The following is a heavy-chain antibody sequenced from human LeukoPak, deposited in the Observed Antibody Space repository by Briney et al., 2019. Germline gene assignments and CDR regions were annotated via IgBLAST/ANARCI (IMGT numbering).Heavy chain of an antibody. V-gene: IGHV3-11*04. CDR1: GFTFSDYY. J-gene: IGHJ4*02. Sequence: GGSLRLSCAASGFTFSDYYMSWIRQAPGKGLGWVSDISSSGSTIYYADSVKGRFTISRDNAKNSLYLQMNSLRAEDTAVYYCARDGYCSGGSCYSGGTSPIDYWGQGTLVTVSS. CDR3: ARDGYCSGGSCYSGGTSPIDY. D-gene: IGHD2-15*01. CDR2: ISSSGSTI.